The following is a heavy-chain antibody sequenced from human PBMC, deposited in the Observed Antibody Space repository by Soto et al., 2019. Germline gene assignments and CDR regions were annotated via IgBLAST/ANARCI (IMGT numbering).Heavy chain of an antibody. CDR1: GYTFTSYY. V-gene: IGHV1-46*01. CDR3: ARDWYYYGSGSHYYYYYGMDV. J-gene: IGHJ6*02. D-gene: IGHD3-10*01. Sequence: QVQLVQSGAEVKKPGASVKVSCKASGYTFTSYYMHWVRQAPGQGLEWMGIINPRGGSTSYAQKFQGRVTMTRDTSTSTVDMELSSLGSEDTAVYYCARDWYYYGSGSHYYYYYGMDVWGQGTTVTVSS. CDR2: INPRGGST.